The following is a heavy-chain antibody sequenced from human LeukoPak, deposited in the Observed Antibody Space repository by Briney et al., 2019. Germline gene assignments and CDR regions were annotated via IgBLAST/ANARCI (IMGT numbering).Heavy chain of an antibody. CDR2: IKSKTDGGTT. Sequence: PGGSLRLSCAASGFTFSSYSMNWVRQAPGKGLEWVGRIKSKTDGGTTDYAAPVKGRFTISRDDSKNTLYLQMNSLKTEDTAVYYCTTVITFGGVIVHWGQGTLVTVSS. CDR1: GFTFSSYS. D-gene: IGHD3-16*02. J-gene: IGHJ4*02. V-gene: IGHV3-15*01. CDR3: TTVITFGGVIVH.